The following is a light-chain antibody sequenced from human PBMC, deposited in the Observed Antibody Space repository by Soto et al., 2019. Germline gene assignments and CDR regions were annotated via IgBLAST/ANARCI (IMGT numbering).Light chain of an antibody. CDR1: SSDVGGYNY. J-gene: IGLJ2*01. CDR2: EVS. Sequence: QSVLTQPPSASGSPGQSVTISCTGTSSDVGGYNYVSWYQQHPGKAPKLMIYEVSKRPSGVPDRFSGSKSGNTASLTVSGLQAEDEADYYCSSSAGSNKEVFGGGTKVTV. CDR3: SSSAGSNKEV. V-gene: IGLV2-8*01.